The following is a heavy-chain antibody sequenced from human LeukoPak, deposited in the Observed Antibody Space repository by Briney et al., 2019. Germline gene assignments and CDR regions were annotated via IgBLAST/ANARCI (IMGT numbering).Heavy chain of an antibody. V-gene: IGHV4-34*01. CDR2: INHSGST. D-gene: IGHD1-26*01. CDR3: ARGLVGATTTGLDY. CDR1: GGSFSGYY. J-gene: IGHJ4*02. Sequence: SETLSLTCAVYGGSFSGYYWSWIRQPPGKGLEWIGEINHSGSTNYNPSLKSRVTISVDTSKNQFSLKLSSVTAADTAVYYCARGLVGATTTGLDYWGQGTLVTVSS.